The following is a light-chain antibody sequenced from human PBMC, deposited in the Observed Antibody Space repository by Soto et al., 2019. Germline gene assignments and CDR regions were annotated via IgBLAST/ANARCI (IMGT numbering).Light chain of an antibody. J-gene: IGKJ1*01. CDR3: QQSYSTPWT. CDR2: AAS. CDR1: QSITTY. Sequence: DIQMTQSPSSLSASVGDRVTITCRPSQSITTYLNWYQQKPGKAPKLLIYAASSLQRGVPSRFSGSGSGTDFTLTISSLQPEDFATYYCQQSYSTPWTFGQGTKVDIK. V-gene: IGKV1-39*01.